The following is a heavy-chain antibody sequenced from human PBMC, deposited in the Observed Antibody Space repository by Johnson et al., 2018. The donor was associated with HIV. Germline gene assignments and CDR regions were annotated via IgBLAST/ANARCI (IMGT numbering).Heavy chain of an antibody. CDR2: ISFDGSDK. CDR3: ARAINDAFDI. V-gene: IGHV3-30*03. CDR1: GFPFSSYG. Sequence: QVQLVESGGGAVQPGRSLRLSCAASGFPFSSYGMHWVRQAPGKGLEWVAVISFDGSDKYYADSVKGRFTISRDNSKNSLYLQMNSLRAEDTAVYFCARAINDAFDIWGQGTMVTVSP. J-gene: IGHJ3*02.